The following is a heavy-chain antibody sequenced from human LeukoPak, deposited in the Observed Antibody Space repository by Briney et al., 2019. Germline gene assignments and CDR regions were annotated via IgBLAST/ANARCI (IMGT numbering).Heavy chain of an antibody. V-gene: IGHV1-18*01. CDR2: ISAYNGNT. CDR1: GGTFSSYA. CDR3: ARDRRLAYCGGDCYFNWFDP. Sequence: ASVKVSCKASGGTFSSYAISWVRQAPGQGLEWMGWISAYNGNTNYAQKLQGRVTMTTDTSTSTAYMELRSLRSDDTAVYYCARDRRLAYCGGDCYFNWFDPWGQGTLVTVSS. D-gene: IGHD2-21*02. J-gene: IGHJ5*02.